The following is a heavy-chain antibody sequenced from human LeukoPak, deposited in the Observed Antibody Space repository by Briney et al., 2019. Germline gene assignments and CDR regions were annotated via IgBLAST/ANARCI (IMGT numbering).Heavy chain of an antibody. D-gene: IGHD5-12*01. CDR3: ARSGDIVATIMLDY. CDR1: GFTFGDYY. J-gene: IGHJ4*02. CDR2: ISSSGSTI. Sequence: PGGSLRLSCAASGFTFGDYYMSWIRQAPGKGLEWVSYISSSGSTIFYADSVKGRFTISRDNAKDSLYLQMNSLRAEDTAVYYCARSGDIVATIMLDYWGQGTLVTVSS. V-gene: IGHV3-11*01.